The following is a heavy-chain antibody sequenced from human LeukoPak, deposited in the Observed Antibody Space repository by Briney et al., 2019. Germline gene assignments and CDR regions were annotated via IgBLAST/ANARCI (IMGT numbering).Heavy chain of an antibody. CDR1: GFTFNNYS. D-gene: IGHD6-19*01. CDR2: IWYDGSNK. J-gene: IGHJ4*02. V-gene: IGHV3-33*01. Sequence: PGRSLRLSCTASGFTFNNYSMHWVRQAPGKGLEWVAVIWYDGSNKYYADSVKGRFTISRDNSKNTLYLQMNSLRAEDTAVYYCARGVRYSSGYFDYWGQGTLVTVSS. CDR3: ARGVRYSSGYFDY.